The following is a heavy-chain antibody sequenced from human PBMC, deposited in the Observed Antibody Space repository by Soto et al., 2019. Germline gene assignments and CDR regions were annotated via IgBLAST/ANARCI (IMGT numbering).Heavy chain of an antibody. CDR3: AKDGVPSPRYYDFWSGSLGYYYYYGMDV. Sequence: SLXLSCSASGFTFSSYAMSCVRQAPWKGLEWVSAISGSGGSTYYADSVKGRFTISRDNSKNTLYLQMNSLRAEDTAVYYCAKDGVPSPRYYDFWSGSLGYYYYYGMDVWGQGTTVTVSS. J-gene: IGHJ6*02. D-gene: IGHD3-3*01. CDR2: ISGSGGST. V-gene: IGHV3-23*01. CDR1: GFTFSSYA.